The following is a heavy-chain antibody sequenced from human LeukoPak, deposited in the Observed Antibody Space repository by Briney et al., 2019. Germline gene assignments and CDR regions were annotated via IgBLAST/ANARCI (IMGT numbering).Heavy chain of an antibody. D-gene: IGHD6-19*01. CDR1: GYTFTNYG. CDR3: ARIATGRIAVAGTQVDY. Sequence: ASVKVSCKASGYTFTNYGINWVRQAPGQGLEWMGWISANNGNTNYAQKLQGRVTMTTDTSTSTAYMELSRLRSDDTAVYYCARIATGRIAVAGTQVDYWGQGTLVTVSS. CDR2: ISANNGNT. J-gene: IGHJ4*02. V-gene: IGHV1-18*01.